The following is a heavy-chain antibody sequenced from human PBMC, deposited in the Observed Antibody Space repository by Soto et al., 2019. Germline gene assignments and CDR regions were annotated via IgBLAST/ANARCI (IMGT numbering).Heavy chain of an antibody. CDR2: IYYGGTT. J-gene: IGHJ5*02. Sequence: SETLSLTCTVSGGSISSYYWSWIRQPPGKGLEWVGYIYYGGTTSYNPSLQSRVTISLETSKSQFSLRLTSVTAADTAVYYCARLGAYSQSIDPWGPGTLVTVSS. CDR3: ARLGAYSQSIDP. V-gene: IGHV4-59*08. CDR1: GGSISSYY. D-gene: IGHD3-16*01.